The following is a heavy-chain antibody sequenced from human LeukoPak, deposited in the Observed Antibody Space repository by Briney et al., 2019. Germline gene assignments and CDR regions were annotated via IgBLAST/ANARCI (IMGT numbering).Heavy chain of an antibody. Sequence: GGSLRLSCAASGFTVSRNYMSWVRQAPGKGLEWVSGINWNGGSTGYADSVKGRFTISRDNAKNSLYLQMNSLRAENTALYYCARSLIAARGNYFDYWGQGTLVTVSS. V-gene: IGHV3-20*04. CDR2: INWNGGST. J-gene: IGHJ4*02. CDR3: ARSLIAARGNYFDY. CDR1: GFTVSRNY. D-gene: IGHD6-6*01.